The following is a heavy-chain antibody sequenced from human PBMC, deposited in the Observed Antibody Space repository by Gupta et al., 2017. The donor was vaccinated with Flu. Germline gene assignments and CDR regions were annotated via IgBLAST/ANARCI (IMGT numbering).Heavy chain of an antibody. Sequence: QVQLVQSGAEVKMPGASVRVSCESFGYTFTDFIHYYLHWVRQAPGQGLEWMGWIRPYNGDTTYAQRFQGRVTLTRDTSSNTAYLELTRLRSDDTAMYYCVRVSTGWHFDFWGQGTLVVVSS. CDR2: IRPYNGDT. V-gene: IGHV1-2*02. CDR3: VRVSTGWHFDF. CDR1: GYTFTDFIHYY. D-gene: IGHD1-1*01. J-gene: IGHJ4*02.